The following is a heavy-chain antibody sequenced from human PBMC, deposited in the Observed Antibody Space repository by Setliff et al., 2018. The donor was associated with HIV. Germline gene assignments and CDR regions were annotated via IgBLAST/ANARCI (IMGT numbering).Heavy chain of an antibody. V-gene: IGHV1-46*01. D-gene: IGHD3-3*01. CDR2: INPSGGST. J-gene: IGHJ6*03. CDR3: ARDGVTIFGVVNPTSTLHNYHYYMDV. CDR1: GYTFTSYY. Sequence: ASVKVSCKASGYTFTSYYMHWVRQAPGQGLEWMGIINPSGGSTSYAQKFQGRVTMTRDTSTSTVYMELSSLRSEDTAVYYCARDGVTIFGVVNPTSTLHNYHYYMDVWGKGATVTVSS.